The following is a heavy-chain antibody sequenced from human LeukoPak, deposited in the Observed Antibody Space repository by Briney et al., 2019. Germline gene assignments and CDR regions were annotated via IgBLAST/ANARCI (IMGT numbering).Heavy chain of an antibody. CDR3: ATSPPVVPAAITAFDI. CDR1: GGSINSYY. Sequence: SETLSLTCTVSGGSINSYYWSRIRQSAGKGLEWIGRIYTSRSTPDYSPSLKSRVTMSIDTSKNQFSLQLSSVTAADTAVYYCATSPPVVPAAITAFDIWGQGTMVTVSS. CDR2: IYTSRSTP. V-gene: IGHV4-4*07. D-gene: IGHD2-2*01. J-gene: IGHJ3*02.